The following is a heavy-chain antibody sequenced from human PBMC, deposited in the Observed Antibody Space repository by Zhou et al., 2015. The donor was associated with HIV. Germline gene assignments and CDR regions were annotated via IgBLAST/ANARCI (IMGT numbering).Heavy chain of an antibody. J-gene: IGHJ6*02. V-gene: IGHV1-69*01. CDR1: GGTFSSYA. D-gene: IGHD2-2*01. Sequence: QVQLVQSGAEVKKPGSSVKVSCKASGGTFSSYAISWVRQAPGQGLEWMGGIIPIFGTANYAQKFQGRVTITADESTSTAYMELSSLRSEDTAVYYCAGSYCSSTSCYRYYYYGMDVWGQGTTVTVSS. CDR3: AGSYCSSTSCYRYYYYGMDV. CDR2: IIPIFGTA.